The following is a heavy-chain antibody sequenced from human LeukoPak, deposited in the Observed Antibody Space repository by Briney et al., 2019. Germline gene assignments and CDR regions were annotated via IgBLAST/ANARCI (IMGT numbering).Heavy chain of an antibody. D-gene: IGHD3-3*01. CDR3: ARGGVSITIFGVVTDTPFDY. CDR1: GFTFSSYS. J-gene: IGHJ4*02. CDR2: ISSSSSYI. V-gene: IGHV3-21*01. Sequence: PGGSLRLSCAASGFTFSSYSMNWVRQAPGKGLEWVSSISSSSSYIYYADSVKGRFTIYRDNAKNSLYLQMNSLRAEDTAVYYCARGGVSITIFGVVTDTPFDYWGQGTLVTVSS.